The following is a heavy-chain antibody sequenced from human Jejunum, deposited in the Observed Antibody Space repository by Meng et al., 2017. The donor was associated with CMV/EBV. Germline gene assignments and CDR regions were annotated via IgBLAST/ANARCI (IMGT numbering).Heavy chain of an antibody. CDR3: VRVFNYDFWDGYSDYCFDD. D-gene: IGHD3-3*01. Sequence: MSWVPKAPARRLELLSSFRSSSRSNYHISYAESVEGRFPLSRDSAKNSVYLQMNRLGAEDTAVYYCVRVFNYDFWDGYSDYCFDDWGQGTLVTVSS. J-gene: IGHJ4*02. CDR2: FRSSSRSNYHI. V-gene: IGHV3-21*01.